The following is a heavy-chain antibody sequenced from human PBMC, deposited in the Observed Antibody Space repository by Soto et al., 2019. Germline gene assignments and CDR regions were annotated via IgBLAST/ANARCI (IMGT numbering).Heavy chain of an antibody. D-gene: IGHD1-26*01. CDR2: IYHSGST. CDR1: GDSISSGGYS. Sequence: PSETLSLTCAVSGDSISSGGYSYNWIRQPPGKGLEWIGYIYHSGSTYYNPSLKSRVTMSVDTSKNQLSLRLNSVTAADTAVYFCARGLLGAYFFDYWGQGTLVTVSS. V-gene: IGHV4-30-2*01. J-gene: IGHJ4*02. CDR3: ARGLLGAYFFDY.